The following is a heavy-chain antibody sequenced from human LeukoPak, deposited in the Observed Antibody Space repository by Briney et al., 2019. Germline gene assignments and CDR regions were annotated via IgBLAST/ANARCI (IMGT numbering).Heavy chain of an antibody. D-gene: IGHD3-3*01. CDR3: AKGVLRFLEWSIQGWFDP. CDR1: GFTFSSYA. Sequence: PGGSLRLSCAASGFTFSSYAMSWVRQAPGKGLEWVSAINGSGGSTYYAGSVKGRFTISRDNSKNTLYLQMNSLRAEDTAVYYCAKGVLRFLEWSIQGWFDPWGQGTLVTVSS. J-gene: IGHJ5*02. V-gene: IGHV3-23*01. CDR2: INGSGGST.